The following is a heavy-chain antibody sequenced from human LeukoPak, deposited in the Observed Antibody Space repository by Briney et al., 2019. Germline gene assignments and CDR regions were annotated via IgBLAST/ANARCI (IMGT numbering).Heavy chain of an antibody. CDR2: INAGNDNT. J-gene: IGHJ4*02. D-gene: IGHD3-10*01. CDR1: GYTFTSYA. Sequence: ASVKVSCKASGYTFTSYAMHWVRQAPGQSLEWMGWINAGNDNTKYSQKFQGRVTITRDTSASTAYMELSSLRSEDTAVYYCARYYGSGSYDCWGQGTLVTVSS. CDR3: ARYYGSGSYDC. V-gene: IGHV1-3*01.